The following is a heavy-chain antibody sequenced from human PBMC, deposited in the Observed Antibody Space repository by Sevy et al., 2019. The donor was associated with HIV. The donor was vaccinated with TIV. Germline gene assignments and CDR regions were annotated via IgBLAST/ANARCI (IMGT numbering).Heavy chain of an antibody. Sequence: GESLKISCKGSGYSFTSYWIGWVRQLPGKGLEWMGIIYPGDSDTRYSPSFQGQVTISADKSISTAYLQWSSLKASDTAMYYCARSNGIYYYYMDVWGKGTTVTVSS. CDR1: GYSFTSYW. CDR3: ARSNGIYYYYMDV. V-gene: IGHV5-51*01. CDR2: IYPGDSDT. D-gene: IGHD1-20*01. J-gene: IGHJ6*03.